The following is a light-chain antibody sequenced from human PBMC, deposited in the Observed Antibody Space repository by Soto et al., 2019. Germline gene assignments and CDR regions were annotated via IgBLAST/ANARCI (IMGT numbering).Light chain of an antibody. CDR1: QDISTY. CDR3: QHYTLYSAP. V-gene: IGKV1-5*01. CDR2: GAS. J-gene: IGKJ5*01. Sequence: RLTQSPSSLSASVGDTVTISCRASQDISTYLAWYQHKPGKAPTLLIFGASSLHNGVPPRFAGSESGSAFTLTINRLQPDDFATYYCQHYTLYSAPFGQGTRV.